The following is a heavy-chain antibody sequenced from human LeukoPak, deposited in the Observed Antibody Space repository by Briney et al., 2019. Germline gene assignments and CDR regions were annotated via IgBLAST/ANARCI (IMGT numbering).Heavy chain of an antibody. CDR2: IQSKTDGGKT. D-gene: IGHD3-3*02. J-gene: IGHJ4*02. CDR3: TTGIRGD. Sequence: GGSLRLSCAASGFIVTNAWMNWVRQAPGKGLEWVGRIQSKTDGGKTDYAAPVKGRFTISRDDSKNTLYLQMNSLKTEDTAIYYCTTGIRGDWGQGTLVSVSS. CDR1: GFIVTNAW. V-gene: IGHV3-15*07.